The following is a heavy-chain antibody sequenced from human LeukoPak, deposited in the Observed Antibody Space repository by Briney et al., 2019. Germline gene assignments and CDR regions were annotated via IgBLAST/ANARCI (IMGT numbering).Heavy chain of an antibody. CDR3: PRDPVYSSSWGGNDY. J-gene: IGHJ4*02. Sequence: ASVKVSCKASGYTFTGYYMHWVRQAPGQGLEWMGRINPNSGGTNYAQKFQGRVTMTRDTSISTAYMEASRLTSDSTAVYYCPRDPVYSSSWGGNDYWGQGTLVTVSS. CDR1: GYTFTGYY. D-gene: IGHD6-13*01. CDR2: INPNSGGT. V-gene: IGHV1-2*06.